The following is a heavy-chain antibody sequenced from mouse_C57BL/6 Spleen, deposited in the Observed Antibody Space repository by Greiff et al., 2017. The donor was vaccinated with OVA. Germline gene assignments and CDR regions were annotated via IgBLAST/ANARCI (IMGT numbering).Heavy chain of an antibody. J-gene: IGHJ1*03. CDR1: GYTFTDYN. CDR3: ARVIYDGYWYFDV. V-gene: IGHV1-22*01. D-gene: IGHD2-3*01. Sequence: VQLQQSGPELVKPGASVKMSCKASGYTFTDYNMHWVKQSPGKSLEWIGYINPNNGGTSYNQKFKGKATLTVNKSSSTAYMELRSLTSEDSAVYYCARVIYDGYWYFDVWGTGTTVTVSS. CDR2: INPNNGGT.